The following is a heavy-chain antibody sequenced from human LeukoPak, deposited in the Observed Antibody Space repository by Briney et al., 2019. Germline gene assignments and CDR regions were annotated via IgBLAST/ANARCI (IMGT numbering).Heavy chain of an antibody. J-gene: IGHJ4*02. V-gene: IGHV1-46*01. Sequence: ASVKVSCKASGYTFTSYYMHWVRQAPGQGLEWMGIVNPSGGSTSYAQKFQGRVTMTRDTSTSTVYMELSSLRSEDTAVYYCARAFVSTIFGVVNPLFDYWGQGTLVTVSS. D-gene: IGHD3-3*01. CDR3: ARAFVSTIFGVVNPLFDY. CDR2: VNPSGGST. CDR1: GYTFTSYY.